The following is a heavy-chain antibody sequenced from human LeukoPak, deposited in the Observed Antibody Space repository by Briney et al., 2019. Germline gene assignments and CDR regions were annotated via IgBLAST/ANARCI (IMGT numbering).Heavy chain of an antibody. Sequence: PGESLKISCKGSGYSFTNYWIGWVRQMPGKGLEWMGIIYPGDSDTRYSLSFQGQVTISADKSISTAYLQWSSLKASDTAMYYCARRTDRSFWYLDYWGQGTLVTVSS. J-gene: IGHJ4*02. CDR1: GYSFTNYW. V-gene: IGHV5-51*01. CDR2: IYPGDSDT. CDR3: ARRTDRSFWYLDY.